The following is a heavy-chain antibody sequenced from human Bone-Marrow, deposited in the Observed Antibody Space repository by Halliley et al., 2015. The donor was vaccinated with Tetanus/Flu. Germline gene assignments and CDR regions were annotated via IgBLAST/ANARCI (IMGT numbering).Heavy chain of an antibody. V-gene: IGHV4-34*13. D-gene: IGHD6-19*01. CDR2: IKHRGRT. Sequence: WMGEIKHRGRTSYTPPLKVRVPVSVAPSKTQFSLGLGSVTAADTAVYYCARDYASSGWRLYDYWGQGILVTVSS. J-gene: IGHJ4*02. CDR3: ARDYASSGWRLYDY.